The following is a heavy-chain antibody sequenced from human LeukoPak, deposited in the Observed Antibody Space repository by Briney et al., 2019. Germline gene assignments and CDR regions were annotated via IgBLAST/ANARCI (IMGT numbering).Heavy chain of an antibody. CDR3: ARGPPDSGYWFDY. J-gene: IGHJ4*02. V-gene: IGHV4-4*02. CDR2: IYHSGST. CDR1: GGSISSSNW. D-gene: IGHD3-22*01. Sequence: SGTLSLTCAVSGGSISSSNWWSWVRQSPGKGLEWIGEIYHSGSTNYNPSLKSRVTISVDKSKNQFSLKLSSVTAADTAVYYCARGPPDSGYWFDYWGQGTLVTVSS.